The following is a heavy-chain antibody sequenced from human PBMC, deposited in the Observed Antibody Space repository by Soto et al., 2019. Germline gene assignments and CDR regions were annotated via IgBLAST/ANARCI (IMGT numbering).Heavy chain of an antibody. J-gene: IGHJ4*02. Sequence: SETLSLTCTVSGGSISSYYWNWIRQSPGKGLEWIASLDYSGTTNYKPSLKSRITTSVDPSKKQFSLKMRSVTAAGTAVYYCARDSFPTYRSSSKGFDYWGQGSLVTVSS. CDR1: GGSISSYY. CDR2: LDYSGTT. D-gene: IGHD6-6*01. CDR3: ARDSFPTYRSSSKGFDY. V-gene: IGHV4-59*01.